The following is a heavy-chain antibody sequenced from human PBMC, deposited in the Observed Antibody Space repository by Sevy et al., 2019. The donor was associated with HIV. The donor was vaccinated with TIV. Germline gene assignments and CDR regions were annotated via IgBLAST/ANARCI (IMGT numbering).Heavy chain of an antibody. V-gene: IGHV3-30*02. J-gene: IGHJ5*02. D-gene: IGHD4-4*01. CDR3: ARETDNSARWLDP. CDR1: GFTFNFHG. Sequence: GESLKISCAASGFTFNFHGMHWVRQAPGKGLEWVAFIWHDGSNKYMADSVKGRFTISRDNSKNTLFLQMNSLTVEDTAVYYRARETDNSARWLDPWGQGTLVTVSS. CDR2: IWHDGSNK.